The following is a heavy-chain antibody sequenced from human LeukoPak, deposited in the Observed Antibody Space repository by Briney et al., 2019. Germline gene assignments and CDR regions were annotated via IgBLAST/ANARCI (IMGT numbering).Heavy chain of an antibody. CDR1: GFTFSNYY. D-gene: IGHD3-22*01. V-gene: IGHV3-7*04. CDR3: ARPNGYSSGSYYDLTWDY. Sequence: GGSLRLSCEASGFTFSNYYMTWVRQAPGRGLEWVANIRRDGSEKYYVDSVRGRFTISRDNAKNSLYLQMNSLRAEDTAIYYCARPNGYSSGSYYDLTWDYWGQGTLVTVPS. J-gene: IGHJ4*02. CDR2: IRRDGSEK.